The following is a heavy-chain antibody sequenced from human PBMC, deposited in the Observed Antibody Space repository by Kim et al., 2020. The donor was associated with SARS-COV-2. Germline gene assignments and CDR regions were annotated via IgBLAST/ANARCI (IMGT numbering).Heavy chain of an antibody. CDR3: ARDLPHIVVVTAISRLGMDV. V-gene: IGHV1-46*01. CDR1: GYTFTSYY. J-gene: IGHJ6*02. CDR2: INPSGGST. Sequence: ASVKVSCKASGYTFTSYYMHWVRQAPGQGLEWMGIINPSGGSTSYAQKFQGRVTMTRDTSTSTVYMELSSLRSEDTAVYYCARDLPHIVVVTAISRLGMDVWGQGTTVTVSS. D-gene: IGHD2-21*02.